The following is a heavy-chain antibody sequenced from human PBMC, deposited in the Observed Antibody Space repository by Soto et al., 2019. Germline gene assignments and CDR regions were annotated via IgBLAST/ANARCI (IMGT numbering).Heavy chain of an antibody. V-gene: IGHV4-4*02. Sequence: PSETLSLTCAVSGGSISSSNWWSWVRQPPGKGLEWIGEIYHSGSTNYNPSLKSRVTISVDKPKNQFSLKLSSVTAADTAVYYRARVSRSYYYGMDVWGQGTTVTDSS. D-gene: IGHD2-2*01. J-gene: IGHJ6*02. CDR1: GGSISSSNW. CDR2: IYHSGST. CDR3: ARVSRSYYYGMDV.